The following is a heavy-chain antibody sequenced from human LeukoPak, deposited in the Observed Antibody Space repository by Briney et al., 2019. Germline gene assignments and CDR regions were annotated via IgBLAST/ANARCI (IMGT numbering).Heavy chain of an antibody. V-gene: IGHV3-20*04. CDR3: ARGGITIFGVAIPNFDY. J-gene: IGHJ4*02. CDR1: GFTFDDYG. Sequence: RPGGSLRLSCAASGFTFDDYGMSWVRQAPGKGLEWVSGIKWNGGSTSYADSVKGRFTISRDNAKNSLYLHMNSLRAEDTALYYCARGGITIFGVAIPNFDYWGQGTLVTVSS. CDR2: IKWNGGST. D-gene: IGHD3-3*01.